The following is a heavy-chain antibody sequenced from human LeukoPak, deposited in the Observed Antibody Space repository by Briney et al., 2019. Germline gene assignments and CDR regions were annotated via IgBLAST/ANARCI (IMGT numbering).Heavy chain of an antibody. CDR3: TASRGVWGALDAWDDAFDI. J-gene: IGHJ3*02. CDR2: IRSKANSYAT. CDR1: GFTFSGSA. Sequence: GGSLRLSCAASGFTFSGSAMHWVRQASGKGLEWVGRIRSKANSYATAYAASVKGRFTISRDDSKNTAYLQMNSLRTEDTAVYYCTASRGVWGALDAWDDAFDIWGQGTMVTVSS. V-gene: IGHV3-73*01. D-gene: IGHD3-16*01.